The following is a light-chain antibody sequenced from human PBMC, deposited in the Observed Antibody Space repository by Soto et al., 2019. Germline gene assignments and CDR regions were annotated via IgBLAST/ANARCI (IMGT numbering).Light chain of an antibody. CDR1: QNINTW. Sequence: DIQMTQSPSTQSASVGDRVTITCRASQNINTWLAWYQQTPGKAPKLLIYDASTLESGVPSRFTGSGSGTEFTLTISSLQPDDFATYYCQQYNSYSSTFGRGTKVDIK. J-gene: IGKJ1*01. CDR3: QQYNSYSST. CDR2: DAS. V-gene: IGKV1-5*01.